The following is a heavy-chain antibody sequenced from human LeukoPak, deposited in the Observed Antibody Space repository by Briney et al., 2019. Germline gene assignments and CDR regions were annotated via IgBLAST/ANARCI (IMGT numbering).Heavy chain of an antibody. J-gene: IGHJ4*02. CDR1: GGSFSGYY. D-gene: IGHD6-13*01. V-gene: IGHV4-34*01. Sequence: SETLSLTCTVYGGSFSGYYWSWIRQPPGKGLEWIGEINHSGSTNYNPSLRSRVTISVDASRTQFSLMLSSVTAADTAVYYCARYIPAAGFDYWGQGTLVTVSS. CDR2: INHSGST. CDR3: ARYIPAAGFDY.